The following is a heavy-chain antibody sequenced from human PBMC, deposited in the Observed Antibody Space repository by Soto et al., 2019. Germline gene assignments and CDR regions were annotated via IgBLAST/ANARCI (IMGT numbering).Heavy chain of an antibody. Sequence: GGSLRLSCAAAGCTFSSYEMNWVRQAPGKGLERVSYISSSGSTIYYADSVKGRLTISRDNAKNSLYLQMHNLRAEDTAAYYCARDLAHASGYYIDYYYYYGMDVWGHGTTVTVSS. CDR2: ISSSGSTI. J-gene: IGHJ6*02. V-gene: IGHV3-48*03. CDR3: ARDLAHASGYYIDYYYYYGMDV. D-gene: IGHD3-22*01. CDR1: GCTFSSYE.